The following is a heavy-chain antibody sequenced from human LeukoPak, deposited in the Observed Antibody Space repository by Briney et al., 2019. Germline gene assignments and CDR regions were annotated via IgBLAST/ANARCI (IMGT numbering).Heavy chain of an antibody. Sequence: SETLSLTCTVSGGSISSYYWSWIRQPPGKGLEWIGEINHSGSTNYNPSLKSRVTISVDTSKNQFSLKLSSVTAADTAVYYCARVDYYDSSGYLGYWGQGTLVTVSS. CDR2: INHSGST. CDR3: ARVDYYDSSGYLGY. J-gene: IGHJ4*02. CDR1: GGSISSYY. D-gene: IGHD3-22*01. V-gene: IGHV4-34*01.